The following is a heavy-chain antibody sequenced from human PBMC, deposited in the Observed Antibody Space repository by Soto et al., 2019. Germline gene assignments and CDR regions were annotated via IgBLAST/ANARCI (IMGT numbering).Heavy chain of an antibody. D-gene: IGHD2-2*01. CDR1: GGSLSSSSYY. CDR3: ARLYGYCIRNSCHGHYAMDV. CDR2: IYSSGST. V-gene: IGHV4-39*01. Sequence: SETLSLTCTVSGGSLSSSSYYWGWIRQPPGKGPEWIGSIYSSGSTYYNPSLNSRVTVSVDTSKNQFSLKVTSVTAADTAVYYCARLYGYCIRNSCHGHYAMDVWGQGTTVTVS. J-gene: IGHJ6*02.